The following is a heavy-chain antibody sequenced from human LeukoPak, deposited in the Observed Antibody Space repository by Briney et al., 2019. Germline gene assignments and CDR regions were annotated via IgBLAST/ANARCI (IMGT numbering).Heavy chain of an antibody. V-gene: IGHV1-69*05. CDR3: AREMVRYSSSWYGSDY. Sequence: SVKVSCKASGGTFSSYAISWVRQAPGQGLEWMGGIIPIFGTANYAQKFQGRVTITTDESTSTAYMELSSLRSEDTAVYYCAREMVRYSSSWYGSDYWGQGTLVTVSS. CDR1: GGTFSSYA. D-gene: IGHD6-13*01. CDR2: IIPIFGTA. J-gene: IGHJ4*02.